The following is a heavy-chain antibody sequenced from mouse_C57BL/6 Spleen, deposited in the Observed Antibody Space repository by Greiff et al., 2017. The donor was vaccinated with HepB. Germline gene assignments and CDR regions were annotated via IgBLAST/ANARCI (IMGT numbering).Heavy chain of an antibody. CDR3: AKGGSNYGTFAWFAY. J-gene: IGHJ3*01. V-gene: IGHV1-4*01. CDR1: GYTFTSYT. Sequence: QVQLQQSGAELARPGASVKMSCKASGYTFTSYTMHWVKQRPGQGLEWIGYINPSSGYTKYNQKFKDKATLTADKSSSTAYMQRSSLTSEDSAVYYCAKGGSNYGTFAWFAYWGQGTLVTVSA. D-gene: IGHD2-5*01. CDR2: INPSSGYT.